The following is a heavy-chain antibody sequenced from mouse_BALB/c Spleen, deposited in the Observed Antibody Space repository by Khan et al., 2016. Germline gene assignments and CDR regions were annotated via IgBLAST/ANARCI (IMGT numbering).Heavy chain of an antibody. D-gene: IGHD1-1*01. V-gene: IGHV2-2*02. J-gene: IGHJ4*01. CDR1: GFSLITYG. Sequence: VQLQEAGPGLVQPSQSLSITCTVSGFSLITYGVYWVRQSPGKGLEWLGVIWSGGSTDYNAAFISRLSITTDNSKTHVFFKMNSRQANDTAKYYCARRYHYAMDYWGQGSSVTVSS. CDR3: ARRYHYAMDY. CDR2: IWSGGST.